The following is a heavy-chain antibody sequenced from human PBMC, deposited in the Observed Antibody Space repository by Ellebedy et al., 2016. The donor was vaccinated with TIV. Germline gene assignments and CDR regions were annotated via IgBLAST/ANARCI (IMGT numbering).Heavy chain of an antibody. Sequence: GESLKISCAASGFTFSGYAMHWVRQAPGKGLEWVAVISYDESNKYYADSVKGRFTISRDNSKNTLYLQMNSLRADDTAVYYCARWPSGDAPLDYWGQGTLVTVSS. CDR3: ARWPSGDAPLDY. D-gene: IGHD4-17*01. J-gene: IGHJ4*02. V-gene: IGHV3-30*04. CDR2: ISYDESNK. CDR1: GFTFSGYA.